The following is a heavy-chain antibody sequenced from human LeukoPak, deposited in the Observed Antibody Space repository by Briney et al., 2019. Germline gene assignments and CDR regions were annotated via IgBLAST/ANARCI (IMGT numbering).Heavy chain of an antibody. D-gene: IGHD1-26*01. V-gene: IGHV4-34*01. Sequence: SETLSLTCAVYGGSFSGYYWSWIRQPPGKGLEWIGEINHSGSTNYNPSLKSRVTISVDTSKNQFSLKLSSVTAADTAVYYCARGVGSNYWGQRTLVTVSS. J-gene: IGHJ4*02. CDR1: GGSFSGYY. CDR2: INHSGST. CDR3: ARGVGSNY.